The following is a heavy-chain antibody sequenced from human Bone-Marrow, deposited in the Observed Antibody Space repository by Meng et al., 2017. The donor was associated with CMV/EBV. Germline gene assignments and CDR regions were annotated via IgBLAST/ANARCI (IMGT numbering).Heavy chain of an antibody. J-gene: IGHJ5*02. Sequence: ASVKVSCKASGYTFTGYYMHWVRQAPGQGLEWMGWINPNSGGTNYAQKFQDRVTMTRDTSISTAYMELSRLRSDDTTVHYCASQIVVVPSVKYHNWFAPWGQGTLVTVSS. CDR3: ASQIVVVPSVKYHNWFAP. D-gene: IGHD2-2*01. CDR2: INPNSGGT. CDR1: GYTFTGYY. V-gene: IGHV1-2*02.